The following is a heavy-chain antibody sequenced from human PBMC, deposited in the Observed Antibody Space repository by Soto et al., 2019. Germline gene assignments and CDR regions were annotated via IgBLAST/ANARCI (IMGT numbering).Heavy chain of an antibody. CDR3: AKSGLVLRYFDWYKRHHNWFDP. V-gene: IGHV3-23*01. CDR1: GFTFSSYA. Sequence: GGSLRLSCAASGFTFSSYAMSWVRQAPGKGLEWVSAISGSGGSTYYADSVKGRFTISRDNSKNTLYLQMNSLRAEDTAVYYCAKSGLVLRYFDWYKRHHNWFDPWGQGTLVTVSS. D-gene: IGHD3-9*01. CDR2: ISGSGGST. J-gene: IGHJ5*02.